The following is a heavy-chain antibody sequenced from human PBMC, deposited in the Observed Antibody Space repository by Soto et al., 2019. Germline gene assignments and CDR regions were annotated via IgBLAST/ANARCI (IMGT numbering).Heavy chain of an antibody. Sequence: GGSLRLSCAASGFTFSSYGMHWVRQAPGKGLEWVAVIWYDGSDKYYADSVKGRFTISRDNSKNTLYLQMNSLRAEDTAVYYCASSAMIVVGLDYWGQGTLVTVSS. J-gene: IGHJ4*02. D-gene: IGHD3-22*01. CDR2: IWYDGSDK. V-gene: IGHV3-33*01. CDR3: ASSAMIVVGLDY. CDR1: GFTFSSYG.